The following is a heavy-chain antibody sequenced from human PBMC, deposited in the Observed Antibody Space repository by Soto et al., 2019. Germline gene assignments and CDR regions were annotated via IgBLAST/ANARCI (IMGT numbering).Heavy chain of an antibody. V-gene: IGHV1-69*13. CDR2: IIPIFGTA. Sequence: SVKVSCKASGGTFSSYAISWVRQATGQGLEWMGGIIPIFGTANYAQKFQGRVTITADESTSTAYMELSSLRSEDTAVYYCATGTHYDSSGLPDAFDIWGQGTMVTVSS. CDR3: ATGTHYDSSGLPDAFDI. CDR1: GGTFSSYA. J-gene: IGHJ3*02. D-gene: IGHD3-22*01.